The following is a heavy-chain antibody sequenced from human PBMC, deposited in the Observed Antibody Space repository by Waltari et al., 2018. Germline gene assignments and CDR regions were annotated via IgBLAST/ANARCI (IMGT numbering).Heavy chain of an antibody. CDR1: GFPFGSCG. D-gene: IGHD2-15*01. J-gene: IGHJ4*02. V-gene: IGHV3-33*06. CDR3: AKGGRESTYSPIDY. CDR2: IWYDGSNK. Sequence: QVQLVESGGGVVQPGRSLRLSCAASGFPFGSCGIHWVRQAPGKGLEWVATIWYDGSNKYYADSVKGRFTISRDNSKNTLYLQMNSLRAEDTAVYYCAKGGRESTYSPIDYWGQGTLVTVSS.